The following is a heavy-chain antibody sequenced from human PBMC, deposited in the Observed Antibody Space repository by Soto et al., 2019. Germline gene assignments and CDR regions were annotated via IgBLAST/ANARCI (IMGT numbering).Heavy chain of an antibody. D-gene: IGHD6-19*01. CDR1: GGTFRTYA. Sequence: QVQLLQSGAEVKKPGSSVRVSCEASGGTFRTYAISWVRQAPGQGLEWMGEIIPIFGTVNYAQKFQGRVTITADESTTTVYMDLRSLRSEDTAVYYCAKGAVAGTPTSYYYYGRDVWRQGTTVTVSS. V-gene: IGHV1-69*12. J-gene: IGHJ6*02. CDR2: IIPIFGTV. CDR3: AKGAVAGTPTSYYYYGRDV.